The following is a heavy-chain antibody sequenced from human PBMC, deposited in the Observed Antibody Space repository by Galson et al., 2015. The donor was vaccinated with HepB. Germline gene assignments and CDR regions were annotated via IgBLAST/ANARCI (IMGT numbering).Heavy chain of an antibody. V-gene: IGHV3-7*03. Sequence: SLRLSCAASGFTFSTFWMSWVRLAPGRGLEWVANIKQDGSEQYYRDSVRGRFTISRDNAKNSLYLQMKSLRAEDTAVYYCARRAVGQSGGQGTLVTVSS. CDR1: GFTFSTFW. CDR2: IKQDGSEQ. CDR3: ARRAVGQS. D-gene: IGHD1-26*01. J-gene: IGHJ4*02.